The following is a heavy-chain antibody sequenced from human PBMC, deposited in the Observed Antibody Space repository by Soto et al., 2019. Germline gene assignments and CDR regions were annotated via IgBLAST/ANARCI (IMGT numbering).Heavy chain of an antibody. CDR1: GGTFSSYA. V-gene: IGHV1-69*01. CDR3: AREGVGYCSGGSCENWFDP. J-gene: IGHJ5*02. CDR2: IIPIFGTA. D-gene: IGHD2-15*01. Sequence: QVQPVQSGAEVKKPGSSVKVSCKASGGTFSSYAISWVRQAPGQGLEWMGGIIPIFGTANYAQKFQGRVTITADESTSTAYMELSSLRSEDTAVYYCAREGVGYCSGGSCENWFDPWGQGTLVTVSS.